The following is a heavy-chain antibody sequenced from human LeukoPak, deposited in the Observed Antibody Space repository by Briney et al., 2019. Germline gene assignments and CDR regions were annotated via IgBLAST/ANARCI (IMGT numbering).Heavy chain of an antibody. D-gene: IGHD6-13*01. V-gene: IGHV3-11*01. Sequence: GGSLRLSCAVSGFTFSDYYMSWIRQAPGKGLEWASYISSGGSTISHADSVKGRFTISRDNAENSLYLQMNSLRAEDTAVYYCARREAAGRCFDYWGQGTLVTVSS. CDR2: ISSGGSTI. CDR1: GFTFSDYY. CDR3: ARREAAGRCFDY. J-gene: IGHJ4*02.